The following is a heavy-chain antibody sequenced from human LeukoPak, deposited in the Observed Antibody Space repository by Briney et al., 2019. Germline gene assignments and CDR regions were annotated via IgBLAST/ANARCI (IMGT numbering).Heavy chain of an antibody. CDR2: IYHSGNT. Sequence: PSETLSLTCNVSGASMSSNYWSWIRQPPGKGLEWIGYIYHSGNTNYNPSLESRVTMSLDESKNHFSLRVHFVSAADTVVYYCASTRRAALPGRCDSWGQGTLVTVSS. CDR3: ASTRRAALPGRCDS. D-gene: IGHD6-13*01. CDR1: GASMSSNY. J-gene: IGHJ4*02. V-gene: IGHV4-4*09.